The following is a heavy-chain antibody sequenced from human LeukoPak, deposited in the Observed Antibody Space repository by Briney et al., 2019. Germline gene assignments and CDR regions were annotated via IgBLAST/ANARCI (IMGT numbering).Heavy chain of an antibody. J-gene: IGHJ4*02. D-gene: IGHD6-13*01. CDR3: ARDLGYSSSWYF. Sequence: AASVKVSCKASGGTFSSYAISWVRQAPGQGLEWMGRIIPILGIANYAQKFQGRVTITADKSTSTAYMELSSLRSEDTAVYYCARDLGYSSSWYFWGQGTLVTVSS. V-gene: IGHV1-69*04. CDR1: GGTFSSYA. CDR2: IIPILGIA.